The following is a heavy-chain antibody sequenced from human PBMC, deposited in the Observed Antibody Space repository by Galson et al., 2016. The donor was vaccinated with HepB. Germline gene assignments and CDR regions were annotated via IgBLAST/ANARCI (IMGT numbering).Heavy chain of an antibody. CDR2: IDPRDSST. CDR1: GYIFTNYW. D-gene: IGHD3-9*01. J-gene: IGHJ4*02. Sequence: QSGAEVKKPGESLRISCKASGYIFTNYWITWVRQMPGKGLEWMGRIDPRDSSTKSSPSFQGHVTISTDKSINTAYLQWGSLKASDTALYYCARHDLGRNDWHYFYYWSQGTLVTVSS. V-gene: IGHV5-10-1*01. CDR3: ARHDLGRNDWHYFYY.